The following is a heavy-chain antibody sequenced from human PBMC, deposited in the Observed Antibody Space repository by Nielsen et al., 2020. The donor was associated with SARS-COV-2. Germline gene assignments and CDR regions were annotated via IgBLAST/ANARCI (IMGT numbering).Heavy chain of an antibody. CDR3: ARHARPFGPWWLPPDY. CDR1: GYSFTSYW. CDR2: IYPGDSDT. V-gene: IGHV5-51*01. Sequence: KVSCKGSGYSFTSYWIGCVRQMPGKGLEWLGIIYPGDSDTLYSPSFQGQVTISADKSISTAYLQWSSLKASDTAMYYCARHARPFGPWWLPPDYWGQGTLVTVSS. D-gene: IGHD2-15*01. J-gene: IGHJ4*02.